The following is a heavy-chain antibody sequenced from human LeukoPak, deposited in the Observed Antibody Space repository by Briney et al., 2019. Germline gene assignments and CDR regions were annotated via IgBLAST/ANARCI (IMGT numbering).Heavy chain of an antibody. CDR1: GYSFADYY. V-gene: IGHV1-2*02. CDR3: ARYHPDTADDY. CDR2: IKPNSGDT. Sequence: ASVKVSCKASGYSFADYYMHWVRQAPGQGLEWMGWIKPNSGDTRSAQKFQGRVIMTRDTSTGTAYMELSSLRSDDTAVYYCARYHPDTADDYWGQGTLVTVSS. J-gene: IGHJ4*02. D-gene: IGHD5-18*01.